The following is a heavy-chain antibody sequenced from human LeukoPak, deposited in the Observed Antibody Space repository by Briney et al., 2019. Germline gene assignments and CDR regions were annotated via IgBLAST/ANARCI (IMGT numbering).Heavy chain of an antibody. Sequence: ASVKVSCKASGYTFSGNYMHWVRQAPGQGLEWMGWINPNSGGTNYAQKFQGRVTMTRDTSISTAYMELSRLTSYDTAVDYCERFGFGKHIEVDGTLFDIWGKGKMVPVS. J-gene: IGHJ3*02. CDR1: GYTFSGNY. V-gene: IGHV1-2*02. CDR3: ERFGFGKHIEVDGTLFDI. D-gene: IGHD6-19*01. CDR2: INPNSGGT.